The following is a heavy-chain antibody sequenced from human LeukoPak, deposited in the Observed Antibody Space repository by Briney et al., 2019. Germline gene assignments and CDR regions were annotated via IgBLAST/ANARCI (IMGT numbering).Heavy chain of an antibody. V-gene: IGHV3-23*01. CDR1: GFTFDDYA. CDR3: AKERNSSPDYYYYYMDV. D-gene: IGHD1-7*01. Sequence: PGGSLRLSCAASGFTFDDYAMHWVRQAPGKGLEWVSAISGSGGSTYYADSVKGRFTISRDNSKNTLYLQMNSLRAEDTAVYYCAKERNSSPDYYYYYMDVWGKGTTVTVSS. J-gene: IGHJ6*03. CDR2: ISGSGGST.